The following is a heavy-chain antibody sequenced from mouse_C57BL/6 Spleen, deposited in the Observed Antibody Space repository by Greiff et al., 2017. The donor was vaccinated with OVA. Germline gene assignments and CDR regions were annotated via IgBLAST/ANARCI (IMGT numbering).Heavy chain of an antibody. CDR2: ISSGSSTI. CDR3: ARGGYYSNPHFDY. J-gene: IGHJ2*01. D-gene: IGHD2-5*01. CDR1: GFTFSDYG. Sequence: EVMLVESGGGLVKPGGSPKLSCAASGFTFSDYGMHWVRQAPEKGLEWVAYISSGSSTIYYADTVKGRFTISRDNAKNTLFLQMTSLRSEDTAMYYCARGGYYSNPHFDYWGQGTTLTVSS. V-gene: IGHV5-17*01.